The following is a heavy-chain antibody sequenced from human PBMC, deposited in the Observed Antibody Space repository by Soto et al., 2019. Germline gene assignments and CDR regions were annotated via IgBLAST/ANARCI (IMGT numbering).Heavy chain of an antibody. CDR1: GYTFTGYY. Sequence: GASVKVSCKASGYTFTGYYMHWVRQAPGQGLEWMGWINPNSGGTNYAQKFQGWVTMTRDTSISTAYMELSRLRSDDTAVYYCARAGGIAQYYYYGMDVWGQGTTVTVSS. D-gene: IGHD6-13*01. J-gene: IGHJ6*02. CDR3: ARAGGIAQYYYYGMDV. V-gene: IGHV1-2*04. CDR2: INPNSGGT.